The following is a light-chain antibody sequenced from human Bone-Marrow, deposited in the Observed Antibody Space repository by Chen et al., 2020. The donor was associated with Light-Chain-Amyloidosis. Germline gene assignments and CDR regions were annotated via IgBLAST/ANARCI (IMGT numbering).Light chain of an antibody. V-gene: IGLV2-14*01. Sequence: QSALTKPASVSGSPGQSITISCTGTSSAVGDDNNVSCNQQPPDKAPKLIISEITNRPSWVPDRFSGSKSDNTASLTIYGLQTEDEADYFCSSYTITNTLVFGSGTRVTVL. CDR1: SSAVGDDNN. J-gene: IGLJ1*01. CDR2: EIT. CDR3: SSYTITNTLV.